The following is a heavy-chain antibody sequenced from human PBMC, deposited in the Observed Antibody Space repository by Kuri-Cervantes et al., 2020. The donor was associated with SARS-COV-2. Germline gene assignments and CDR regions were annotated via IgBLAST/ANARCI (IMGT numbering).Heavy chain of an antibody. Sequence: SETLSLTCTVSGGSISSYYWSWIRQPPGKGLEWIGYIYYSGSTNYNPSLKSRVTISVDTSKNQFSLKLSSVTAADTAVYYCARAFWSGYCTFDIWGQGTMVTVSS. V-gene: IGHV4-59*01. D-gene: IGHD3-3*01. J-gene: IGHJ3*02. CDR3: ARAFWSGYCTFDI. CDR1: GGSISSYY. CDR2: IYYSGST.